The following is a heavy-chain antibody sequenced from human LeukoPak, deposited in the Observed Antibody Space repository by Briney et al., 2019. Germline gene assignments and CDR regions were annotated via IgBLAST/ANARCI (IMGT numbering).Heavy chain of an antibody. V-gene: IGHV3-74*01. D-gene: IGHD2-15*01. J-gene: IGHJ6*03. CDR3: VQDRKRSCSGGTCYYYMDV. CDR2: INDDGRST. CDR1: GFTLSSYW. Sequence: GSLRLSCAASGFTLSSYWMHWVRQAPGKGLVGVSRINDDGRSTSYADSVKGRFTISRDNAKNTLYLQMNSLRAEDTAVYYCVQDRKRSCSGGTCYYYMDVWGKGTTATISS.